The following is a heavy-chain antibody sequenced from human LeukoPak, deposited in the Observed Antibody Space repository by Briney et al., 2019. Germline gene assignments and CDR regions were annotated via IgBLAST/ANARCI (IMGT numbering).Heavy chain of an antibody. Sequence: PGGSLRLSCAASGFTVSSNYMSWVRQAPGKGLEWVSVIYSGGSTYYADSVKGRFTISRDNSKNTLYLQMNSLRAEDTAVYYCARVKWELPLYYYHGMDVWGQGTTVTVSS. CDR3: ARVKWELPLYYYHGMDV. D-gene: IGHD1-26*01. CDR1: GFTVSSNY. J-gene: IGHJ6*02. CDR2: IYSGGST. V-gene: IGHV3-53*01.